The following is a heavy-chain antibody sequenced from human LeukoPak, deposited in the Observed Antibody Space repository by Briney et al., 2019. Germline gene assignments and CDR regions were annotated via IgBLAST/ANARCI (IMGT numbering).Heavy chain of an antibody. J-gene: IGHJ4*02. Sequence: SETLSLTCTVSGGSVSSGIYYWSWIRQPPGKGLEWVGYIYYSGSTNYNPSLKSRVTISVDTSKNQFSLKLSSVTAADTAVYYCARFQQRGYSGYVLDYWGQGTLVTVSS. CDR1: GGSVSSGIYY. D-gene: IGHD5-12*01. CDR3: ARFQQRGYSGYVLDY. CDR2: IYYSGST. V-gene: IGHV4-61*01.